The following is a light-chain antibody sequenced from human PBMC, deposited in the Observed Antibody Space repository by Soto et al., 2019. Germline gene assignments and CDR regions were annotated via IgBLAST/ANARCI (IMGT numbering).Light chain of an antibody. J-gene: IGKJ4*01. V-gene: IGKV3-11*01. CDR1: QSVSNY. CDR2: DAS. Sequence: EIVMTQSPATLSLSPGERATLSCRASQSVSNYLAWYQQKPGQAPRLLIYDASNRVTGIPARFSGSGSGTDFTLTISSLEPEDFAVYYCQQRSIWVTFGGGTKVEIK. CDR3: QQRSIWVT.